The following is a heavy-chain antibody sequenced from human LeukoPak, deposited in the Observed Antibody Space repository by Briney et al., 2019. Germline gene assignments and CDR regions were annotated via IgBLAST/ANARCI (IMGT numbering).Heavy chain of an antibody. Sequence: GGSXXLSCAASXXTXXXXXXXWXRXAXXXXPMWVSRICPDGTVTNYADSVKARFIISRDNARNTVYLQMNSLRVEDTAVYYCVRDFRSADYWGQGTLVTVSS. CDR2: ICPDGTVT. CDR3: VRDFRSADY. CDR1: XXTXXXXX. V-gene: IGHV3-74*01. J-gene: IGHJ4*02.